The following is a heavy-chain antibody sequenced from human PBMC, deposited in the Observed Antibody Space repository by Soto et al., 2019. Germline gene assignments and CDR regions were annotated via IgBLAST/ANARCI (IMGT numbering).Heavy chain of an antibody. CDR3: ASSGRGMGRFDY. D-gene: IGHD3-10*01. V-gene: IGHV5-51*01. CDR2: IYPGDSDS. J-gene: IGHJ4*02. Sequence: GASLKISCKGSGYTFTNYWIGWVRQMPGKGPEWMRIIYPGDSDSKYNPSFQGQVTISADKSITTPYLQWSSLKASDTAIYSCASSGRGMGRFDYWSPGPLVTASS. CDR1: GYTFTNYW.